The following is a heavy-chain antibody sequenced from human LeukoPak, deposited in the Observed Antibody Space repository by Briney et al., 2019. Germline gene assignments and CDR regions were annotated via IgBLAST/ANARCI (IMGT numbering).Heavy chain of an antibody. Sequence: SGGSLRLSCAASGFSFNRYAMTWVRQAPGKGLEWVSIISGGGGSTFYADSVKGRYTISRDNSKSTLYLQMNSLRAEDTAVYYCARGDSVVTAAYWGQGTLVTVSS. J-gene: IGHJ4*02. V-gene: IGHV3-23*01. D-gene: IGHD2-21*02. CDR1: GFSFNRYA. CDR2: ISGGGGST. CDR3: ARGDSVVTAAY.